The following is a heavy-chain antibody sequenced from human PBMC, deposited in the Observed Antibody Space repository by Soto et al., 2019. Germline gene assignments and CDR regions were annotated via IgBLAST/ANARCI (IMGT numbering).Heavy chain of an antibody. CDR1: GGTFSSYA. CDR2: IIPIFGTA. CDR3: ARVGVTYYYDSSGYRTPFHYGMDV. Sequence: SVKVSCKASGGTFSSYAISWLRQAPGQGLEWMGGIIPIFGTANYAQKFQGRVTITADKSTSTAYMELSSLRSEDTAVYYCARVGVTYYYDSSGYRTPFHYGMDVWGQGTTVTVSS. D-gene: IGHD3-22*01. J-gene: IGHJ6*02. V-gene: IGHV1-69*06.